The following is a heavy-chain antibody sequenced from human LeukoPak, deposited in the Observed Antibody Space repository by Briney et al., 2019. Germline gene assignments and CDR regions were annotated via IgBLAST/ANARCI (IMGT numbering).Heavy chain of an antibody. CDR2: ISDSGST. CDR1: GGSISSSY. Sequence: SETLSLTCTVSGGSISSSYWSGIRQPPGKGLEWIGYISDSGSTNYNPSLKSRVTISVDTSKNQLFLKLRSVTTADTAVYYCATNSSWFDYWGQGTLVTVSS. CDR3: ATNSSWFDY. V-gene: IGHV4-59*01. J-gene: IGHJ4*02. D-gene: IGHD6-13*01.